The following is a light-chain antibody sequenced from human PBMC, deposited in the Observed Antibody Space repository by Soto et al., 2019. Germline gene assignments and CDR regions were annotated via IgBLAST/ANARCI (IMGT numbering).Light chain of an antibody. V-gene: IGKV1-5*03. CDR3: QQYNPYSPWT. CDR2: KAS. Sequence: DIQMTQSPPTLSASVGDRVTISCXASXSITGWLAWFQQKPGKAHKLMISKASKLESGVPSSFSGSGSGTDFTLTISGLQPDDFATYYGQQYNPYSPWTVGQGTKVEIK. J-gene: IGKJ1*01. CDR1: XSITGW.